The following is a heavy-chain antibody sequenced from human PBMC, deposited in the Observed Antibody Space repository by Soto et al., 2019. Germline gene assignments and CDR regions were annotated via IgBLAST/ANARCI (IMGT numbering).Heavy chain of an antibody. CDR1: GGSISSYY. V-gene: IGHV4-59*01. J-gene: IGHJ6*02. CDR2: IYYSGST. CDR3: ARVGYGSGSCAYYYYGMDV. D-gene: IGHD3-10*01. Sequence: SETLSLTCTVSGGSISSYYWSWIRQPPGKGLEWIGYIYYSGSTNYNPSLKSRVTISVDTSKNQFSLKLSSVTAADTAVYYCARVGYGSGSCAYYYYGMDVWGQGTTVTVSS.